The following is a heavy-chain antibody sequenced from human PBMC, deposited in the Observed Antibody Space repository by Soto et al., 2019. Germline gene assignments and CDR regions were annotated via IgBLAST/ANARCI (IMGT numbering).Heavy chain of an antibody. V-gene: IGHV2-26*01. CDR2: IFSNDEK. Sequence: QVTLKESGPVLVKPTETLTLTCTVSGFSLSNARMGVSWIRQPPGKALEWLAHIFSNDEKSYSTSLKSRPTISKDTCKSQVVLTMTNMDPVDTATYYCARITRTGTPSVCFDPWGQGTLVNVSS. D-gene: IGHD1-7*01. J-gene: IGHJ5*02. CDR1: GFSLSNARMG. CDR3: ARITRTGTPSVCFDP.